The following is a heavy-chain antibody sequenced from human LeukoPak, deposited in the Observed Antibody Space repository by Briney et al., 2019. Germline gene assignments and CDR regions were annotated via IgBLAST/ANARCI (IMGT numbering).Heavy chain of an antibody. D-gene: IGHD4-17*01. CDR1: GFAFNTYW. J-gene: IGHJ4*02. Sequence: PGGSLRLSCAASGFAFNTYWMHWVRQAPGKGLVWVSRINGDGSSTSCADSVKGRFTISRDNAKNTLYLQMNSLRAEDTAVYYCARDIQYTVTPDSWGQGTLVTVSS. V-gene: IGHV3-74*01. CDR2: INGDGSST. CDR3: ARDIQYTVTPDS.